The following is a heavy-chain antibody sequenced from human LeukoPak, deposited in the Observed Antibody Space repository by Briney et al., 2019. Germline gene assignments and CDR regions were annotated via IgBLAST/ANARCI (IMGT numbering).Heavy chain of an antibody. CDR2: IRRKAYGGTT. J-gene: IGHJ4*02. CDR3: TRSRQYFDSSGYYSGDYFDY. V-gene: IGHV3-49*04. CDR1: GFTFGDHT. Sequence: GGSLRLSCTASGFTFGDHTMTWVRQAPGKGLEWVGFIRRKAYGGTTENAASVKGRFTISRDDSKTIAYLQMNSLKTEDTAVYYCTRSRQYFDSSGYYSGDYFDYWGQGTLVTVSS. D-gene: IGHD3-22*01.